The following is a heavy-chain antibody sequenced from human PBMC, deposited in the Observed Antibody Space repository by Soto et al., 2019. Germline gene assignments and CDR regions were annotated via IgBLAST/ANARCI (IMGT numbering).Heavy chain of an antibody. D-gene: IGHD6-19*01. CDR1: GYTFTSYG. CDR3: ARAKRNSGWYIWFDP. Sequence: ASVKVSCKASGYTFTSYGISWVRQAPGQGLEWMGWVSAYNGNTNYAQKLQGRVTMTTDTSTSTAYMELRSLRSDDTAVYYCARAKRNSGWYIWFDPWGQGTLVTVSS. J-gene: IGHJ5*02. V-gene: IGHV1-18*01. CDR2: VSAYNGNT.